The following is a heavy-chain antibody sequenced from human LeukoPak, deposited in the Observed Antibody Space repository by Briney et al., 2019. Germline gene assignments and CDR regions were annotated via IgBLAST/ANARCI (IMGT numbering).Heavy chain of an antibody. CDR2: IYYSGST. Sequence: SETLSLTCAVSGGSISSYYWSWIRRPPGKGLEWIGYIYYSGSTNYNPSPQSRVTTSVDTSKNQFSLKLSSVTAADTAVYYCARDRRTVTTQFYYYYYGMDVWGQGTTVTVSS. CDR1: GGSISSYY. D-gene: IGHD4-11*01. CDR3: ARDRRTVTTQFYYYYYGMDV. J-gene: IGHJ6*02. V-gene: IGHV4-59*01.